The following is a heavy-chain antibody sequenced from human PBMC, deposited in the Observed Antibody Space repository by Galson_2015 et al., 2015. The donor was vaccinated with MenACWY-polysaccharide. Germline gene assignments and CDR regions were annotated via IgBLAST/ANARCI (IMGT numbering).Heavy chain of an antibody. CDR1: GFTVSSNY. Sequence: SLRLSCAASGFTVSSNYMSRVRQAPGKGLEWVSVIYSGGSTDYADSVKGRFFISRDNSKNTLYLQMNRLRAEDTAVYYCARKFTYGLDWGQGTLVTVSS. CDR2: IYSGGST. V-gene: IGHV3-53*01. CDR3: ARKFTYGLD. J-gene: IGHJ4*02. D-gene: IGHD3-10*01.